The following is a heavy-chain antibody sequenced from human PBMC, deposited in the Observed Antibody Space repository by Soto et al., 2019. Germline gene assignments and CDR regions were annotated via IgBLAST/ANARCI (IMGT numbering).Heavy chain of an antibody. J-gene: IGHJ6*02. CDR3: ARGHYYGVDV. V-gene: IGHV3-11*01. Sequence: GGSLRLSCAASVFSLRDHYLAWIRQAPGKGLEWVSYISGSDATIYYGDPVKGRFTISRDSSKNSVFLQMNSLRGEDTAVYFCARGHYYGVDVWGQGTSVTVSS. CDR2: ISGSDATI. D-gene: IGHD3-10*01. CDR1: VFSLRDHY.